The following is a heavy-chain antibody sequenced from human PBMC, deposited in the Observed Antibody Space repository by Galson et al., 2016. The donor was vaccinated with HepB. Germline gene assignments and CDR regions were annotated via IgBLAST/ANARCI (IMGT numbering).Heavy chain of an antibody. Sequence: SLRLSCAGPAFSISGDYMNWVRQAPGKGLEWVSLIHAGTSTYYSDSVKGRFIISTDNAKNTLHLQMNSLRVEDTAVYYCVRGMDLGSLWGQGTLATVSS. J-gene: IGHJ4*02. CDR2: IHAGTST. D-gene: IGHD1-26*01. CDR3: VRGMDLGSL. CDR1: AFSISGDY. V-gene: IGHV3-66*01.